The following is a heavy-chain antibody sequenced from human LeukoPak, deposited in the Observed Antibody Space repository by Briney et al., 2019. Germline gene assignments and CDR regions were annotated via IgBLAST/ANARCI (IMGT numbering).Heavy chain of an antibody. D-gene: IGHD2-2*02. Sequence: GGSLRLSCAASGFTFSSYWMHWVRQAPGKGLVWVSRINSDGSSTSYADSVKGRFTISRDNAKNSLFLQMNSLRVEDTAVYFCARAVAPAAIEEALNIWGQGTMVTVSS. CDR1: GFTFSSYW. CDR2: INSDGSST. CDR3: ARAVAPAAIEEALNI. V-gene: IGHV3-74*01. J-gene: IGHJ3*02.